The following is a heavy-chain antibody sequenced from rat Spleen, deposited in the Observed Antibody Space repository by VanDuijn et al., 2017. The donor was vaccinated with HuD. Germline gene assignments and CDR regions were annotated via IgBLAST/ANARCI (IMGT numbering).Heavy chain of an antibody. CDR1: GFTFSNYG. CDR3: ATHGNRISRFAY. V-gene: IGHV5-19*01. J-gene: IGHJ3*01. D-gene: IGHD2-7*01. CDR2: ISPSGGGT. Sequence: EVQLVESGGGLVQPGGSLKLSCAASGFTFSNYGIHWIRQAPTKGLEWVASISPSGGGTSYRDSVNGRFTISRDNAKSTLYLQMDSLRSEDTATYYCATHGNRISRFAYWGQGTLVTVSS.